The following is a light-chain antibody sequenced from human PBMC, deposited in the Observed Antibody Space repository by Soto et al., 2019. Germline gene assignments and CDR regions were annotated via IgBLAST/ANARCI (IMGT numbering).Light chain of an antibody. CDR1: SSDVGHYNY. Sequence: SSDVGHYNYVSWYQQYPGKAPKLMIYEVNNRPSGVSNRFSGSKSGNTASLTISGLQPEDEADYYCSSYTRNSTYVFGTGTKVTVL. CDR3: SSYTRNSTYV. J-gene: IGLJ1*01. V-gene: IGLV2-14*01. CDR2: EVN.